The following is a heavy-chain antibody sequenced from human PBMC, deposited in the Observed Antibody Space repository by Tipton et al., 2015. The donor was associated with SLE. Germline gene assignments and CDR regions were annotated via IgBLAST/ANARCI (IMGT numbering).Heavy chain of an antibody. CDR1: DDPIFTYY. V-gene: IGHV4-59*08. D-gene: IGHD6-6*01. J-gene: IGHJ6*02. Sequence: TLSLTCTVSDDPIFTYYWSWIRQPPGKGLEWIGYTFYRGNTDYNPSLKSRVTMSLDTSKNQFSLKLSSVTAADTALYFCARHLGAARSPWYYFYGMDVWGQGTTVTVSS. CDR2: TFYRGNT. CDR3: ARHLGAARSPWYYFYGMDV.